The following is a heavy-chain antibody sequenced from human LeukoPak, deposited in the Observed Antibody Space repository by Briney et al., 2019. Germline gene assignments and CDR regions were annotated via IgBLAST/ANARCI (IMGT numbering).Heavy chain of an antibody. CDR1: GFTLKSHE. D-gene: IGHD4-17*01. CDR3: ARERIDYSDYGLYYGMDV. Sequence: GGSLRLSCAASGFTLKSHEINWVRQAPGKGREWVSYISSSGTITYYADSLKGRFSISRDNANNSVYLQMNSLRDEDTAVYYCARERIDYSDYGLYYGMDVWGQGTTVTVSS. J-gene: IGHJ6*02. CDR2: ISSSGTIT. V-gene: IGHV3-48*03.